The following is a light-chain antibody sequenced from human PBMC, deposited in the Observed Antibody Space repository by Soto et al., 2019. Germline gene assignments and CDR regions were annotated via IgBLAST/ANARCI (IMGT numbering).Light chain of an antibody. CDR1: QSLLHSDGYNY. CDR3: MQALQTPLFT. CDR2: LGS. J-gene: IGKJ3*01. V-gene: IGKV2-28*01. Sequence: DIVMTQSPLYLPITPGEPASISCRSSQSLLHSDGYNYLDWYLQKPGQSPQLLIYLGSNRASGVPDRFSGSGSGTDFTLKISREEAEDVGVYYCMQALQTPLFTFGPGTKVDLK.